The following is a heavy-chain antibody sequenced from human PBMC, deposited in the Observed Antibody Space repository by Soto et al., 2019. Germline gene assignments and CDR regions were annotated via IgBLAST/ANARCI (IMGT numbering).Heavy chain of an antibody. CDR1: GYTFTNYW. CDR3: AASIYYYGMDV. Sequence: GESLKISCKGSGYTFTNYWIGWVRQMPGKGPEWMGIIYPGDSDTKYNPSFQGQVTISADKSITTTYLQWSSLKASDTAIYYCAASIYYYGMDVWGQGTTVTVSS. J-gene: IGHJ6*02. V-gene: IGHV5-51*01. CDR2: IYPGDSDT.